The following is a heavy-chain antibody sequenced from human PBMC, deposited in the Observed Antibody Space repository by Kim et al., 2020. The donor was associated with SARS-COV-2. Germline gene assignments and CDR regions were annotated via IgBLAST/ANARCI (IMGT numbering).Heavy chain of an antibody. D-gene: IGHD2-2*02. CDR1: GGSFSGYY. Sequence: SETLSLTCAVYGGSFSGYYWSWIRQPPGKGLEWIGEINHSGSTNYNPSLKSRVTISVDTSKNQFSLKLSSVTAADTAVYYCAIPLGYCNSTSCYSHHYYYYGMDVWGQGTTVTVSS. CDR2: INHSGST. V-gene: IGHV4-34*01. J-gene: IGHJ6*02. CDR3: AIPLGYCNSTSCYSHHYYYYGMDV.